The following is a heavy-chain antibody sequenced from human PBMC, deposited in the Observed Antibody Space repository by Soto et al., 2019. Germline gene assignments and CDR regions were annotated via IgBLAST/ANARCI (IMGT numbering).Heavy chain of an antibody. Sequence: SVKVSCKASGGTFSSYAISWVRQAPGQGLEWMGGIIPIFGTANYAQKFQGRVTITADESTSTAYMELSSLRSEDTAVYYCARDVEGVVVPAAVYNWFDPWGQGTLVTVSS. D-gene: IGHD2-2*01. V-gene: IGHV1-69*13. CDR1: GGTFSSYA. J-gene: IGHJ5*02. CDR3: ARDVEGVVVPAAVYNWFDP. CDR2: IIPIFGTA.